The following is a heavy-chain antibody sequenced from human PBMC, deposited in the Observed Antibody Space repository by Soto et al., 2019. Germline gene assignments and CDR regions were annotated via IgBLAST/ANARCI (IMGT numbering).Heavy chain of an antibody. Sequence: VPLVESGGGVVQPGKSLRLSCAASRFTFSSYAMDWVRQAPGKGLEWVAVISHDGSEKYYGDSVKGRFTISRDNPKNTVYLQMNSLRPEDTAVYYCARAAAYFYHYYYAMDVWGQGTAVTVSS. D-gene: IGHD6-13*01. J-gene: IGHJ6*02. V-gene: IGHV3-30-3*01. CDR1: RFTFSSYA. CDR2: ISHDGSEK. CDR3: ARAAAYFYHYYYAMDV.